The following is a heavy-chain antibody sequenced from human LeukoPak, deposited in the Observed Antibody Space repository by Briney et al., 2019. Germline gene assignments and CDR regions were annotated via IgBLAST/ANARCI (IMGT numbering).Heavy chain of an antibody. CDR1: GFTFSNYD. D-gene: IGHD5-18*01. Sequence: GGSQRLSCAASGFTFSNYDMHWVRQAPGKGLEWVAFIRNDGRSKYYADSVKGRFTISTDNSKNTMYLQMNSLRAEDTAVYYCARDEGRGYSYGYVDYWGQGTLVTVSS. V-gene: IGHV3-30*02. CDR2: IRNDGRSK. CDR3: ARDEGRGYSYGYVDY. J-gene: IGHJ4*02.